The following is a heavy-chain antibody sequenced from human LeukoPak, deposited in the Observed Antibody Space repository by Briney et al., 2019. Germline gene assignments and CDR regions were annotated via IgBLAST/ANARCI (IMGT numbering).Heavy chain of an antibody. CDR1: RFTFSGSW. CDR2: ISSSSSYI. Sequence: RSGGSLRLSCAASRFTFSGSWMTWVRQAPGKGLEWVSSISSSSSYIYYADSVKGRFTISRDNAKNSLYLQMNSLRAEDTAVYYCARGARKGDDYGGFFDYWGQGTLVTVSS. J-gene: IGHJ4*02. CDR3: ARGARKGDDYGGFFDY. V-gene: IGHV3-21*01. D-gene: IGHD4-23*01.